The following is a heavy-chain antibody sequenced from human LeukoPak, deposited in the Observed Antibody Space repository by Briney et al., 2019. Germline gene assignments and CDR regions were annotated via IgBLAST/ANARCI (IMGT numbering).Heavy chain of an antibody. D-gene: IGHD2-2*01. J-gene: IGHJ6*02. Sequence: ASVKVSCKASGYTFTGYYMHGVRQAPGQGLEWIGWINPNSGGTNYAQKFQGRVTMTRDTSISTAYMELSRLRSDDTAVYYCASVSTLPAAMMVAYGMDVWGQGTTVTVSS. V-gene: IGHV1-2*02. CDR2: INPNSGGT. CDR1: GYTFTGYY. CDR3: ASVSTLPAAMMVAYGMDV.